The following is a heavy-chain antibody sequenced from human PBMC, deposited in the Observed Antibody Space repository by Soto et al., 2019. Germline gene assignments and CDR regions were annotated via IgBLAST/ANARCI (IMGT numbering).Heavy chain of an antibody. J-gene: IGHJ4*02. D-gene: IGHD2-15*01. CDR1: GGTFSRHA. CDR2: IVPLFGTA. V-gene: IGHV1-69*13. Sequence: SVKVSCKASGGTFSRHAINWVRQAPGHGLQWMGGIVPLFGTANYAQKFQGRVTITADESTSTAHMELRSLRSEDTAVYYCARDYGHDCSGGNCYFYFWGQGTLVTVSS. CDR3: ARDYGHDCSGGNCYFYF.